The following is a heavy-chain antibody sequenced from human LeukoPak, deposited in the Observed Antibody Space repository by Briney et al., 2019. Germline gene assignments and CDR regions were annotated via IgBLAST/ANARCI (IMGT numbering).Heavy chain of an antibody. CDR2: INYDGGET. Sequence: GGSLRLSRVASEFTFSTYWMSWVRQAPGKGLEWVANINYDGGETYYVDSVRGRFTISRDNAKNSLYLQMNSLRAEDTAVYYCARSSGIGTTDYWGQGTLVTVSS. J-gene: IGHJ4*02. V-gene: IGHV3-7*03. CDR3: ARSSGIGTTDY. D-gene: IGHD1-1*01. CDR1: EFTFSTYW.